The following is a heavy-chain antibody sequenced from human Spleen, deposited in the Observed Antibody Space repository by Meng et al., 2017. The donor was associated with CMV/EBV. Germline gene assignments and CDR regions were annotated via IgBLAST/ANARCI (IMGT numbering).Heavy chain of an antibody. CDR2: IYYGGST. V-gene: IGHV4-39*07. CDR1: GGSISSGSYY. J-gene: IGHJ4*02. CDR3: ARGGGVEGSYFYFDY. D-gene: IGHD1-26*01. Sequence: SETLSLTCSVSGGSISSGSYYWGWIRQPPGKGLEWIGTIYYGGSTYSNPSLESRVTISVDTSKNQFSLKLSSVTAADTAVYYCARGGGVEGSYFYFDYWGQGTLVTVSS.